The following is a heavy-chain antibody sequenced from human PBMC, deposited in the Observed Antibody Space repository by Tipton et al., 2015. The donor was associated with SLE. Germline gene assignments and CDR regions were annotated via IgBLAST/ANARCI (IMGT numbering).Heavy chain of an antibody. D-gene: IGHD6-6*01. Sequence: TLSLTCAVYGGSFSGYYWSWIRQPPGKGLEWIGEINHSGSTNYNPSLKSRVTISVDTSKNQFSLKLSSVTAADTAVYYCACGEQPVQTGYWGQGTLVTVSS. V-gene: IGHV4-34*01. CDR1: GGSFSGYY. CDR3: ACGEQPVQTGY. J-gene: IGHJ4*02. CDR2: INHSGST.